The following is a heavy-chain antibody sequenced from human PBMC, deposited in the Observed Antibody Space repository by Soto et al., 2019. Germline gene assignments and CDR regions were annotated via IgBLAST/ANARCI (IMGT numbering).Heavy chain of an antibody. CDR1: RCSISSYY. J-gene: IGHJ4*02. D-gene: IGHD1-26*01. CDR2: IYYSGST. CDR3: ARGGRSGSYGY. V-gene: IGHV4-59*01. Sequence: SETLSLTGTVARCSISSYYWSFIRQPPGKGLEWIGYIYYSGSTNYNPSLKSRVTISVDTSKNQFSLKLSSVTAADTAVYYCARGGRSGSYGYWGQGTLVTAPQ.